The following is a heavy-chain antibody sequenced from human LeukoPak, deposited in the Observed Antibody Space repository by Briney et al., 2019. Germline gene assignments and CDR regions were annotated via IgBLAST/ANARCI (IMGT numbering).Heavy chain of an antibody. CDR3: ARGRRLLDSSSFGLDV. CDR1: GGSFSGYY. V-gene: IGHV4-34*01. D-gene: IGHD6-6*01. J-gene: IGHJ6*04. CDR2: INHSGST. Sequence: PSETLSLTCAVYGGSFSGYYWSWIRQPPGKGLEWIGEINHSGSTNYNPSLKSRVTISVDTSKNQFSLKLSSVTAADTAVYYCARGRRLLDSSSFGLDVWGKGTTVTVSS.